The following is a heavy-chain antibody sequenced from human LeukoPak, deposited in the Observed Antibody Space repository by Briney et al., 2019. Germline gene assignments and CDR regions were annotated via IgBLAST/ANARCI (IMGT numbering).Heavy chain of an antibody. Sequence: PGRSLRLSCAASGFTFSSYGMHWVRQAPGKGLEWVAVIWYDGSNKYYADSVKGRFTISRDNSKNTLYLQMNSLRAEDTAIYYCASGSSGRRLASWGQGTLVTVSS. D-gene: IGHD6-19*01. J-gene: IGHJ4*02. CDR3: ASGSSGRRLAS. CDR2: IWYDGSNK. CDR1: GFTFSSYG. V-gene: IGHV3-33*01.